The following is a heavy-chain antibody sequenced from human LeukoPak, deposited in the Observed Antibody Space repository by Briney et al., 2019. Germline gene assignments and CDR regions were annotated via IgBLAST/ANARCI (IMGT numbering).Heavy chain of an antibody. V-gene: IGHV3-23*01. J-gene: IGHJ4*02. CDR3: AKWKYSNSGIDDY. CDR2: ISGSGDNT. CDR1: GFTFSSYA. Sequence: GGSLRLSCAASGFTFSSYAMSWVSQVPGKGLEWVSVISGSGDNTYYADSVKGRFTISRDNSKNMLYLQMNSLRAEDTAVYYCAKWKYSNSGIDDYWGQGTLVTVSS. D-gene: IGHD6-6*01.